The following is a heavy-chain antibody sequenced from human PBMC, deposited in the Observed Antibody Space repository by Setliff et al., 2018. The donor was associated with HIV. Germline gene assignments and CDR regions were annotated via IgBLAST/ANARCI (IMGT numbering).Heavy chain of an antibody. D-gene: IGHD5-12*01. CDR3: ARSAHDSETGY. CDR1: GYTFTSHD. Sequence: ASVKVSCKASGYTFTSHDLHWVRQVPGQGLEWMGWINLVTGKTVYLQKFQGRVTMTWDTSTSTVYMELSSLRSEDTAFYYCARSAHDSETGYWGQGTLVTVSS. CDR2: INLVTGKT. J-gene: IGHJ4*02. V-gene: IGHV1-3*01.